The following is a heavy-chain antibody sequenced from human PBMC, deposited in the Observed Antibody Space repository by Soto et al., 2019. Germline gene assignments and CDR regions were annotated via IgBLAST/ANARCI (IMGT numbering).Heavy chain of an antibody. CDR2: TYYRSKWYN. V-gene: IGHV6-1*01. D-gene: IGHD6-6*01. J-gene: IGHJ6*02. Sequence: SQTLSLTCAISGDSVSSNSAAWNWIRQSPSRGLEWLGRTYYRSKWYNDYAVSVKSRITINPDTSKNQFSLQLNSVTPEDTAVYYCARDRDGSSSRGDYYYYGMDVWGQGTTVTVSS. CDR1: GDSVSSNSAA. CDR3: ARDRDGSSSRGDYYYYGMDV.